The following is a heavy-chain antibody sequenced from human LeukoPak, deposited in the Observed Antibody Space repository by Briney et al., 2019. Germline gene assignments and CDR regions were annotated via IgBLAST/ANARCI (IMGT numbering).Heavy chain of an antibody. CDR1: GYTFTSYY. CDR2: INPSGGST. CDR3: ARSHPDWFDP. Sequence: ASVKVSCKASGYTFTSYYMHWVRQAPGRGLEWMGIINPSGGSTSYAQKFQGRVTMTTDTSTSTAYMELRSLRSDDTAVYYCARSHPDWFDPWGQGTLVTVSS. V-gene: IGHV1-46*01. J-gene: IGHJ5*02.